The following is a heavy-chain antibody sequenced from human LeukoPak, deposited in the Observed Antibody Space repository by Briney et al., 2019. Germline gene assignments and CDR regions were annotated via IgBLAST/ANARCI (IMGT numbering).Heavy chain of an antibody. J-gene: IGHJ6*03. D-gene: IGHD2-8*01. CDR2: MNPNSGNT. CDR3: ARVTKRDYYYYYYMDV. V-gene: IGHV1-8*01. Sequence: ASVKVSCKASGYTFSTYDINWVRQATGQGLEWMGWMNPNSGNTGYAQKFQGRVTMTRNTSISTAYMELSSLTSEDTAIYYCARVTKRDYYYYYYMDVWGKGTTVTISS. CDR1: GYTFSTYD.